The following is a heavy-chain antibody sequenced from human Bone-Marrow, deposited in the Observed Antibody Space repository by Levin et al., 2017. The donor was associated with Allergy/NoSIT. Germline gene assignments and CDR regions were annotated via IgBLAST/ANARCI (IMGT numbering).Heavy chain of an antibody. CDR1: GYTFTSYD. V-gene: IGHV1-8*01. Sequence: GESLKISCKASGYTFTSYDINWVRQATGQGLEWMGWMNPNSGNTGYAQKFQGRVTMTRNTSISTAYMELSSLRSEDTAVYYCARGSGQQLPTAREGYMDVWGKGTTVTVSS. D-gene: IGHD6-13*01. J-gene: IGHJ6*03. CDR2: MNPNSGNT. CDR3: ARGSGQQLPTAREGYMDV.